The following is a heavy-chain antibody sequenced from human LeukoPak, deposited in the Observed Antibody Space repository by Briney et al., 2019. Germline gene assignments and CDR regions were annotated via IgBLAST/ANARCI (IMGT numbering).Heavy chain of an antibody. Sequence: SGSLCLTRAVSGDSVNGFYWNWIRQPPGRGLGWIGFASSNGDTAYNSSLKSRLTMSVDTSKNQFSLRLSSVTAADTAVYYCAKWDANKMSFYYWGQGTLVTVSS. D-gene: IGHD1-26*01. CDR3: AKWDANKMSFYY. CDR2: ASSNGDT. CDR1: GDSVNGFY. J-gene: IGHJ4*02. V-gene: IGHV4-59*02.